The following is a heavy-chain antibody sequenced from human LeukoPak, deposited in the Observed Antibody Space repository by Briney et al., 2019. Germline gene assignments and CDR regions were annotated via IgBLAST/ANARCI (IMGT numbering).Heavy chain of an antibody. D-gene: IGHD3-22*01. CDR3: AAYYYDSSGIQFDY. CDR2: ISAYNGNT. V-gene: IGHV1-18*01. J-gene: IGHJ4*02. Sequence: GASVKVSCKASGYTFTSYGISWVRQAPGQGLEWMGWISAYNGNTNYAQKFQGRVTITADESTSTAYMELSSLRSEDTAVYYCAAYYYDSSGIQFDYWGQGTLVTVSS. CDR1: GYTFTSYG.